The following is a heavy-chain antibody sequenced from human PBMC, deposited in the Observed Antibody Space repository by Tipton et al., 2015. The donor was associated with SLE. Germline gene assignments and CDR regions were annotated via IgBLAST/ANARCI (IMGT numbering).Heavy chain of an antibody. CDR3: ARWSRNWNEGAFDI. J-gene: IGHJ3*02. D-gene: IGHD1-1*01. CDR2: IYTSGST. CDR1: GGSISSYY. Sequence: TLSLTCSVSGGSISSYYWSWIRQPAGKGLEWIGRIYTSGSTNYNPSLKSRVTISVDTSKNQFSLKLSSVTAADTAVYYCARWSRNWNEGAFDIWGQGTMVTVSS. V-gene: IGHV4-4*07.